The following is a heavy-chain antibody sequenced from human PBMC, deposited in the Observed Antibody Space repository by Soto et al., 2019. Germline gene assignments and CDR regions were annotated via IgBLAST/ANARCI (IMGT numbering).Heavy chain of an antibody. Sequence: PXGTLSLTCGVCDYSISSGYYWGWIRQPPGKGLEWIGNIYHSGSTHYNPALKSRVTISVDTSKNQFSLKLNSVTAADTAVYYCTRRGSSGTPVDYWGQGTLVTVSS. CDR1: DYSISSGYY. V-gene: IGHV4-38-2*01. CDR3: TRRGSSGTPVDY. CDR2: IYHSGST. D-gene: IGHD1-26*01. J-gene: IGHJ4*02.